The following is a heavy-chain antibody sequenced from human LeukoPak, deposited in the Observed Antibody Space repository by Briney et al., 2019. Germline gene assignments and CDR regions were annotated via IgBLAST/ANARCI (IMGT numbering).Heavy chain of an antibody. V-gene: IGHV4-61*02. CDR2: IYASGKT. D-gene: IGHD1-26*01. J-gene: IGHJ4*02. Sequence: PSETLSLTCTVSGNSISRGRYYWSWVRQPAGKELEWIGRIYASGKTDYNPYTPSLKSRVAMSLDTSKNQVSLYLTSVTAADTAMYFCARSFSEKFYFESWGQGTLVTVSS. CDR1: GNSISRGRYY. CDR3: ARSFSEKFYFES.